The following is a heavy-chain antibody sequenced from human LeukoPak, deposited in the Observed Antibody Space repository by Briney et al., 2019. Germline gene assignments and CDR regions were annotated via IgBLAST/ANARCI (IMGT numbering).Heavy chain of an antibody. CDR1: GNSISSGDNY. Sequence: PSQTLSLTCTVSGNSISSGDNYWSWIRQPAGKGLEWIGRIYTSGSTNYNPSLKSRVTISGDTSKNQFSLQLSSVTAADTAVYYCRGVRFGELFDYWGQGTLVTVSS. CDR3: RGVRFGELFDY. J-gene: IGHJ4*02. D-gene: IGHD3-10*01. V-gene: IGHV4-61*02. CDR2: IYTSGST.